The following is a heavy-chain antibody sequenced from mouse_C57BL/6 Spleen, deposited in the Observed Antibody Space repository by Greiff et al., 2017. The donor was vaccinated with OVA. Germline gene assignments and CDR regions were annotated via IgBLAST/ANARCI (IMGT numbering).Heavy chain of an antibody. Sequence: VQLQQSGPVLVKPGASVKMSCKASGYTFTDYYMNWVKQSHGKSLEWIGVINPYNGGTSYNQKFKGKATLTVDKSSSTAYMELNSLTSEDSAVYYCARVPTTVVPPDYWGQGTTLTVFS. CDR1: GYTFTDYY. CDR2: INPYNGGT. D-gene: IGHD1-1*01. CDR3: ARVPTTVVPPDY. V-gene: IGHV1-19*01. J-gene: IGHJ2*01.